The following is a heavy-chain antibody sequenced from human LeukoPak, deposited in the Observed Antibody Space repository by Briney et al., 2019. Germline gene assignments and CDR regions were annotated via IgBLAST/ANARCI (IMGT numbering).Heavy chain of an antibody. CDR1: GFSFSNAW. Sequence: GGSLRLSCAASGFSFSNAWMSWVRQAPGKGLEWVGRIKSKTDGGTTDYAAPVKGRFTISRDDSKNTLYLQMNSLKTEDTAVYYCNTGLTSPPGSGSPDYWDQGTLVTVSS. D-gene: IGHD3-10*01. CDR2: IKSKTDGGTT. V-gene: IGHV3-15*01. CDR3: NTGLTSPPGSGSPDY. J-gene: IGHJ4*02.